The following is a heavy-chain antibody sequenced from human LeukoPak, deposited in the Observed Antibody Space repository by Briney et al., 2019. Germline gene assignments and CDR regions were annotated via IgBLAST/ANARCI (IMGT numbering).Heavy chain of an antibody. D-gene: IGHD6-13*01. Sequence: PSETLSLTCAVYGGSFSGYYWSWIRQPPGKGLEWIGEINHSGSTNYNPSLKSRVTISVDTSKNQFSLKLSSVTAADTAVYYCARMITYSSSWDYYYYMDVWGKGTTVTISS. CDR2: INHSGST. CDR3: ARMITYSSSWDYYYYMDV. J-gene: IGHJ6*03. CDR1: GGSFSGYY. V-gene: IGHV4-34*01.